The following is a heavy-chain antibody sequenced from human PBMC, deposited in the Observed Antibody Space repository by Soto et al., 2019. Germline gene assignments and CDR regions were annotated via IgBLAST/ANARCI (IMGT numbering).Heavy chain of an antibody. J-gene: IGHJ4*02. CDR2: IYHSGST. D-gene: IGHD3-10*01. Sequence: QVQLQESGPGLVKPSGTLSLTCAVSGGSISSSNWWSWVRQPPGKGLEWIGEIYHSGSTNYNPSLKSRVTISVDKSKNQFSLKLSSVTAADTAVYYCARVSVYITMVRGVSLYFDYWGQGTLVTVSS. CDR1: GGSISSSNW. CDR3: ARVSVYITMVRGVSLYFDY. V-gene: IGHV4-4*02.